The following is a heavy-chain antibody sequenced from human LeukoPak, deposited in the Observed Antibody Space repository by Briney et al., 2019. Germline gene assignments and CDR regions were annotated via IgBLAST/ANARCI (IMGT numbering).Heavy chain of an antibody. J-gene: IGHJ3*02. CDR3: AKSLSLRGLLWFGEWGFDI. D-gene: IGHD3-10*01. V-gene: IGHV3-11*03. CDR2: ISSSGSYT. CDR1: GFSFSDNY. Sequence: GGSLRLSCAVSGFSFSDNYMSWIRQAPGKGLEWVSYISSSGSYTNYADSVKGRFTISRDNAKNSLYLQMNSLRAEDTALYYCAKSLSLRGLLWFGEWGFDIWGQGTMVTVSS.